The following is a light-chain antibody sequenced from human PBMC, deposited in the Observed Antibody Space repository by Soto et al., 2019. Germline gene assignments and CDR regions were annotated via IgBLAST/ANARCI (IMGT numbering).Light chain of an antibody. CDR2: GAS. J-gene: IGKJ4*01. CDR3: QQYDNWPPIT. CDR1: QSVSRS. V-gene: IGKV3-15*01. Sequence: EIVMTQSPATLSVSPGERATLSCRASQSVSRSLAWYQQKPGQAPRLLIYGASTRAAGVPDRFSGSGSGTEFTLTISSLQSEDFAVYYCQQYDNWPPITFGGATKVEI.